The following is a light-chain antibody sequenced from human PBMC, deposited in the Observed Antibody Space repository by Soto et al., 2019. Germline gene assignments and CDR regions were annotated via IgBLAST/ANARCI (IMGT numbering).Light chain of an antibody. V-gene: IGLV1-44*01. CDR3: STWDDSLNGWV. Sequence: QSVLTQPPSVSGTPGLRVTISCSGGSSNIGRDTLNWYQQLPGTAPKLLMFNDDQRPSGVPDRFSGSRSGTSASLAISGLQSDDEADYFCSTWDDSLNGWVFGGGTKLTVL. CDR2: NDD. CDR1: SSNIGRDT. J-gene: IGLJ3*02.